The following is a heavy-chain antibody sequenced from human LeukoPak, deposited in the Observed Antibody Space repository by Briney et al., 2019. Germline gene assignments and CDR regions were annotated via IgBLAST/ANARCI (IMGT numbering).Heavy chain of an antibody. CDR1: GYAFTSYH. V-gene: IGHV1-46*01. D-gene: IGHD4-11*01. Sequence: ASVKVSCKASGYAFTSYHIHWMRQAPGQVLGWMGIIIPSSGSTTYAQKFQGRVTMTRDTSTSTVYMELSSLTADDTAVYFCARSDYNDYRGLGFWGQGTLVTVSS. CDR2: IIPSSGST. CDR3: ARSDYNDYRGLGF. J-gene: IGHJ4*02.